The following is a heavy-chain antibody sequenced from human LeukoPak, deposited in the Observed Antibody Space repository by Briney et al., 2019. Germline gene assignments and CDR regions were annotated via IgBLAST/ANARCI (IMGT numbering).Heavy chain of an antibody. CDR1: GFTFSSYW. CDR2: INSDGSST. Sequence: PGGSLRLSCAASGFTFSSYWMHWVRQAPGKGLVWVSRINSDGSSTSYADTVKGRFTISRDNAKNTLYLQMNSLRAEDTAVYYCAHLGGCSSTSCYTGRYYYYGMDVWGQGTTVTVSS. J-gene: IGHJ6*02. CDR3: AHLGGCSSTSCYTGRYYYYGMDV. D-gene: IGHD2-2*02. V-gene: IGHV3-74*01.